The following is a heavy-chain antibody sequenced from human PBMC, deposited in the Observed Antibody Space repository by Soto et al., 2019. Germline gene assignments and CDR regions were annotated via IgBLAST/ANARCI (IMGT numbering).Heavy chain of an antibody. CDR2: IWYDGSNE. D-gene: IGHD6-19*01. V-gene: IGHV3-33*08. J-gene: IGHJ6*02. CDR3: ARDDIPGRAVATYGMDV. Sequence: GGSLRLSCTSSSVTINVHGIQWVRQAPAKGLEWVAVIWYDGSNEYYADSVKGRFTISKDNSKNTLYLQMNSLRAEDTAVYYCARDDIPGRAVATYGMDVWGQGTTVTVSS. CDR1: SVTINVHG.